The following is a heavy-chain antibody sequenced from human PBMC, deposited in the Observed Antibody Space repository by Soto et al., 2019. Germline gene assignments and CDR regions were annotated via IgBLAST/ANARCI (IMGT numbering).Heavy chain of an antibody. V-gene: IGHV3-7*03. D-gene: IGHD3-22*01. CDR3: ARDRERVTVNGGIALGAMEV. Sequence: PGGSLRLSGAASGFTFNYNGMTWVRQAPGKGLEWVANVKPDGRATFYADSLKGRFTISRDNAKNSVSLQMDSLRADDTAVYYCARDRERVTVNGGIALGAMEVWGHGTTVTVSS. CDR2: VKPDGRAT. CDR1: GFTFNYNG. J-gene: IGHJ6*02.